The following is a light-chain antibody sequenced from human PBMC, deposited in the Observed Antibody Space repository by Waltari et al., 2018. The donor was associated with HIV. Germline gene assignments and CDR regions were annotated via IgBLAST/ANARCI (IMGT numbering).Light chain of an antibody. CDR1: QGVRKE. CDR2: AAS. CDR3: LQHNSYPLIT. J-gene: IGKJ5*01. V-gene: IGKV1-17*02. Sequence: DIQMTQSPSSLSASVGDRVTVTCRASQGVRKELAWFQQKPGQAPQRLIYAASHLQSGVPSRFSGSGSETYFTLTSTDLQPEDSATYFCLQHNSYPLITFGQGTRLEI.